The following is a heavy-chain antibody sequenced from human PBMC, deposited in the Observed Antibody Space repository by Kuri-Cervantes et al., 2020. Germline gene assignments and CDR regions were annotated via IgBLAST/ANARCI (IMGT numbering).Heavy chain of an antibody. CDR1: GITVSSNY. CDR2: ISYDGSNK. V-gene: IGHV3-30-3*01. D-gene: IGHD6-13*01. Sequence: GESLKISCAASGITVSSNYMNWVRQAPGKGLEWVAVISYDGSNKYYADSVKGRFTISRDNSKNSLYLQMNSLRAEDTAVYYCARDGQPSSSWAYYYYYYGMDVWGQGTTVTVSS. CDR3: ARDGQPSSSWAYYYYYYGMDV. J-gene: IGHJ6*02.